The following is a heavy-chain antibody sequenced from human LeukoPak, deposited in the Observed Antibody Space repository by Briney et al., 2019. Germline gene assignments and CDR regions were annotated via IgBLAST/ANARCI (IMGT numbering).Heavy chain of an antibody. J-gene: IGHJ3*02. V-gene: IGHV3-33*06. D-gene: IGHD2-21*01. CDR2: IWYDGSNK. CDR3: AKAGNHIISHAFDI. CDR1: GFTFSSYG. Sequence: GGSLRLSCAASGFTFSSYGMHWVRQAPGKGLEWVAVIWYDGSNKYYADSVKGRFTISRDNSKNTLYLQMNSLRAEDTAVYYCAKAGNHIISHAFDIWGQGTMVTVSS.